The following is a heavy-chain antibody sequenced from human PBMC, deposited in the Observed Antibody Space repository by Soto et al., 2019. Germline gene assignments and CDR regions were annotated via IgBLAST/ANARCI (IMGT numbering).Heavy chain of an antibody. V-gene: IGHV3-33*01. CDR2: IWYDGSNK. Sequence: QVQLVESGGGVVQPGRSLRLSCAASGFTFSSYGMHWVRQAPGKGLEWVAGIWYDGSNKYYADSVKGRFTISRDNSKNTLYLQMNSLRAEDTAVYYCARGGPTVTTSYYYYYGMDVWGQGTTVTVSS. CDR1: GFTFSSYG. CDR3: ARGGPTVTTSYYYYYGMDV. D-gene: IGHD4-17*01. J-gene: IGHJ6*02.